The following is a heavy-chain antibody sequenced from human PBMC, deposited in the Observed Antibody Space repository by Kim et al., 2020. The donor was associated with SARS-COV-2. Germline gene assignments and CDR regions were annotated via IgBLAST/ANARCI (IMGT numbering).Heavy chain of an antibody. V-gene: IGHV3-30*18. D-gene: IGHD4-17*01. Sequence: GSLRLSCAASGFTFSSYGMHWVRQAPGKGLEWVAVISYDGSNKYYADSVKGRFTISRDNSKNTLYLQMNSLRAEDTAVYYCAKDLGPDYGDYPDTDNWFDPWGQGTLVTVSS. CDR3: AKDLGPDYGDYPDTDNWFDP. CDR1: GFTFSSYG. J-gene: IGHJ5*02. CDR2: ISYDGSNK.